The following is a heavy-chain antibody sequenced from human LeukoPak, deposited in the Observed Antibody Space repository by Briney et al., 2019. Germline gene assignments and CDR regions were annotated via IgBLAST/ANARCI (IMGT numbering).Heavy chain of an antibody. CDR1: GFTFSSYG. J-gene: IGHJ6*03. Sequence: GGSLRLSCAASGFTFSSYGMNWVRQAPGKGLEWVSSITSSSSYIYYADSVKGRFTISRDNAKSSLYLQMNSLRDEDTAVYYCARDPYSGNYGDYYYYYMDVWGKGTTVTISS. CDR3: ARDPYSGNYGDYYYYYMDV. CDR2: ITSSSSYI. D-gene: IGHD1-26*01. V-gene: IGHV3-21*01.